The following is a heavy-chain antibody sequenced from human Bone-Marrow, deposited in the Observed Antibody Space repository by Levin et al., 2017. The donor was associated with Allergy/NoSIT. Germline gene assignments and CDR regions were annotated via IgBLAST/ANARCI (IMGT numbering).Heavy chain of an antibody. CDR1: GFTFSSYW. Sequence: LSLTCAASGFTFSSYWMTWVRQAPGKGLEWVANINQYASEKYYVDSVEGRFTISRENAKNSLYLEMNSLRAEDTAVYYCARDPLQTGDYWGQGTRVTVSS. J-gene: IGHJ4*02. D-gene: IGHD3-10*01. V-gene: IGHV3-7*01. CDR2: INQYASEK. CDR3: ARDPLQTGDY.